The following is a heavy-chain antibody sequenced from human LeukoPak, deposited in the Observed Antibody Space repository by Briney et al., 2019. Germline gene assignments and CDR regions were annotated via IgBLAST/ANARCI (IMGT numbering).Heavy chain of an antibody. CDR1: GGSFSGYY. CDR3: AFSSDSNWFYDY. V-gene: IGHV4-34*01. D-gene: IGHD6-13*01. CDR2: INHSGST. J-gene: IGHJ4*02. Sequence: RPSETLSLTCAVYGGSFSGYYWSWIRQPPGKGLEWIGEINHSGSTNYNPSLKSRVSLSLDTSKNHFSLRLTSVTAADTAVYYCAFSSDSNWFYDYWGQGTLVTVSS.